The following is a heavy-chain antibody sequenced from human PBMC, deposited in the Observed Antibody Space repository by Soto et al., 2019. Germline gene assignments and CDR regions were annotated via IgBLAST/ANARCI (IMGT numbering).Heavy chain of an antibody. CDR3: AKDGATYYDILTGYPVDY. J-gene: IGHJ4*02. CDR2: ISGSGGST. D-gene: IGHD3-9*01. CDR1: GFTFSSYA. Sequence: GGSLRLSCAASGFTFSSYAMSWVRQAPGKGLEWVSAISGSGGSTYYADSVKGRFTISRDNSKNTLYPQMNSLRAEDTAVYYCAKDGATYYDILTGYPVDYWGQGTLVTVSS. V-gene: IGHV3-23*01.